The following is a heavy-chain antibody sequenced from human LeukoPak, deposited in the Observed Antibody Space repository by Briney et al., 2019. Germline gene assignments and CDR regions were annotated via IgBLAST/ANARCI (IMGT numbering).Heavy chain of an antibody. D-gene: IGHD5-18*01. CDR1: GFTFDDYG. J-gene: IGHJ4*02. CDR2: INWNGGST. V-gene: IGHV3-20*04. Sequence: GGSLRLSCAASGFTFDDYGMSWVRQAPGKGLEWVSGINWNGGSTGYADSVKGRFTISRDNAKNSLYLQMNSLRAEDTALHYCARVPGRGYSMYYFDYWGQGTLVTVSS. CDR3: ARVPGRGYSMYYFDY.